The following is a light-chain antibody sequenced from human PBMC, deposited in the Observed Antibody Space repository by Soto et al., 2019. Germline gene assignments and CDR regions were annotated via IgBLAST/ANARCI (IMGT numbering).Light chain of an antibody. CDR2: GAS. CDR1: QSVSSN. CDR3: QHYNNWPRT. V-gene: IGKV3-15*01. Sequence: ETVMTQSPATLSVSPGERATLSCRASQSVSSNLAWYQQKPGQAPRLFIYGASTRATGIPARFSGSGSGTEFTLTISSLQSEDFVVYYCQHYNNWPRTFGQGTKVEIK. J-gene: IGKJ1*01.